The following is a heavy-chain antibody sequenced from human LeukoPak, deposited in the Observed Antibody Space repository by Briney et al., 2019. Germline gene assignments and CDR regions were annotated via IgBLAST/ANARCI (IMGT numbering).Heavy chain of an antibody. J-gene: IGHJ6*03. CDR2: ISYDGSDK. D-gene: IGHD1-7*01. Sequence: PGGSLRLSCAASGFTFSSYAMHWVRQAPGRGLEWVAVISYDGSDKYYADSVKGRFTISRDNSKNTLYLQMNSLRAEDTAVYYCARALGGGRNWTYENYYYYMDVWGKGTTVTVSS. CDR1: GFTFSSYA. CDR3: ARALGGGRNWTYENYYYYMDV. V-gene: IGHV3-30*14.